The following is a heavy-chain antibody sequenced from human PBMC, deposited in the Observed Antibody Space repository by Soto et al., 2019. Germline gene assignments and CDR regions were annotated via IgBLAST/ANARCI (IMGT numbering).Heavy chain of an antibody. CDR3: ARHLRGVVVVAATRWFDP. D-gene: IGHD2-15*01. CDR1: GGSISSSSYY. CDR2: IYYSGST. Sequence: QLQLQESGPGLVKPSETLSLTCTVSGGSISSSSYYWGWIRQPPGKGLEWIGSIYYSGSTYYNPSLQGRVTISVDTSKNQFSLKLSSVTAADTAVYYCARHLRGVVVVAATRWFDPWGQGTLVTVSS. J-gene: IGHJ5*02. V-gene: IGHV4-39*01.